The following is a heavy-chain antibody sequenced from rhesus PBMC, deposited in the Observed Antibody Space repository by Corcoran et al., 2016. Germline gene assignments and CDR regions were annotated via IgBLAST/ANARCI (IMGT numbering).Heavy chain of an antibody. CDR1: VFTFSSYW. CDR2: INRGGGST. J-gene: IGHJ4*01. Sequence: EVQLVESGGGLAKPGGSLRLSCAASVFTFSSYWLNWVRQTPGKGWEWIYAINRGGGSTYDADSGKGRVTISRDNSKNTLSRQMNSLRAEDTAVYYCAWGRRGYWGQGVLVTVSS. CDR3: AWGRRGY. D-gene: IGHD3-34*01. V-gene: IGHV3S42*01.